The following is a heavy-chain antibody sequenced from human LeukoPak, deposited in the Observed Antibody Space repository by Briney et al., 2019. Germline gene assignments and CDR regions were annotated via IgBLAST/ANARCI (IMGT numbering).Heavy chain of an antibody. V-gene: IGHV4-34*01. J-gene: IGHJ4*02. D-gene: IGHD6-13*01. CDR2: INHSGST. CDR3: ARVRGGSSSGATYFDY. CDR1: GGSFSGYY. Sequence: SETLSLTCAVYGGSFSGYYWSWIRQPPGKGLEWIGKINHSGSTNYNPSLKSRVTISVDTSKNQFSLKLSSVTAADTAVYYCARVRGGSSSGATYFDYWGQGTLVTVSS.